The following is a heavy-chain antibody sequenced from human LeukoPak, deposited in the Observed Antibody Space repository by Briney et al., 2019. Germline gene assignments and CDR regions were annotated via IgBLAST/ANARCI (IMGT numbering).Heavy chain of an antibody. CDR3: ANFWSGYQDHYFDY. CDR1: GFTFSSYA. J-gene: IGHJ4*02. D-gene: IGHD3-3*01. V-gene: IGHV3-23*01. CDR2: ISSSGGST. Sequence: GGSLRLSCAASGFTFSSYAMSWVRQAPGKGLEWVSGISSSGGSTFYADSVKGRFTISRDNSKNTLYLQMNSLRAEDTAVYYCANFWSGYQDHYFDYWGQGTLVTVSS.